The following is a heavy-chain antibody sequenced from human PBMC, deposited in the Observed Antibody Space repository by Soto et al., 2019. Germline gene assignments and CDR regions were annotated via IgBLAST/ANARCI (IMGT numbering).Heavy chain of an antibody. J-gene: IGHJ4*02. Sequence: LETLSLTCTVSGGSISSYYLSWIRQPPGKGLEWIGYIYYSGSTNYNPSLKSRVTISVDTSKNQFSLKLSSVTAADTAVYYCARGPPLGFWGQGTLVTVSS. CDR1: GGSISSYY. V-gene: IGHV4-59*12. CDR2: IYYSGST. CDR3: ARGPPLGF.